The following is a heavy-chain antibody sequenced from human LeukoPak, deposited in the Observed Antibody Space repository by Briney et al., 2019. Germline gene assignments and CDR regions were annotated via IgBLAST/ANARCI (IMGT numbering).Heavy chain of an antibody. D-gene: IGHD1-26*01. CDR3: ARELREHGVFDI. CDR2: IYSDGST. CDR1: GFTFSSYW. Sequence: GGSLRLSCAASGFTFSSYWMSWVRQAPGTGLEWVSEIYSDGSTYYAASVKGRFSISRDNSKNTVYLQMNSLRAEDTAIYYCARELREHGVFDIWGQGTMVTVSS. V-gene: IGHV3-53*01. J-gene: IGHJ3*02.